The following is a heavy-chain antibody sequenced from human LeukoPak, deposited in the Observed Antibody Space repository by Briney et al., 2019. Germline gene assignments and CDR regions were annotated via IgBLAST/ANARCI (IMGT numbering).Heavy chain of an antibody. Sequence: GGSLRLSCAASGFTFSDYYMSWIRQAPGKGLEWVAVIWYDGSNKYYADSVKGRFTISRDNSKNTLYLQMNSLRAEDTAVYYCARDPTYYDILTGYSSPSYGMDVWGQGTTVTVSS. V-gene: IGHV3-33*08. CDR2: IWYDGSNK. D-gene: IGHD3-9*01. CDR3: ARDPTYYDILTGYSSPSYGMDV. CDR1: GFTFSDYY. J-gene: IGHJ6*02.